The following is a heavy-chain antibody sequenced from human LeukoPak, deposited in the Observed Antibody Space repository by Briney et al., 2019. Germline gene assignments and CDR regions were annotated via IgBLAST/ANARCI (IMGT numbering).Heavy chain of an antibody. CDR1: GFTFSDYY. CDR3: AKPEVGVPAATNAFDI. D-gene: IGHD2-2*01. Sequence: PGGSLRLSCAASGFTFSDYYMSWIRQAPGEGLEWVSYISSSGSTIYYADSVKGRFTISRDNAKNSLYLQMNSLRAEDTAVYYCAKPEVGVPAATNAFDIWGQGTMVTVSS. J-gene: IGHJ3*02. V-gene: IGHV3-11*04. CDR2: ISSSGSTI.